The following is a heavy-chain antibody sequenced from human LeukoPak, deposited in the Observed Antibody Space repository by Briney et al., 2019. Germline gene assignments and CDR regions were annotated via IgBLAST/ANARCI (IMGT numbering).Heavy chain of an antibody. CDR3: ARGHYDILTASYKWTPDY. D-gene: IGHD3-9*01. J-gene: IGHJ4*02. Sequence: GGSLRLSCAASGFTFSTYNMNWVRQAPGKGLEWVSSITSGGTYTYYADSVKGRFTTSRDNAKNSLSLQLSSLRAEDMAVYYCARGHYDILTASYKWTPDYWGQGILVTVSS. CDR1: GFTFSTYN. V-gene: IGHV3-21*06. CDR2: ITSGGTYT.